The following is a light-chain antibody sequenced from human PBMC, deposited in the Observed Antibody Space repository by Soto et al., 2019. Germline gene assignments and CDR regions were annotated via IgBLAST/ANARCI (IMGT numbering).Light chain of an antibody. CDR2: EGS. CDR1: SSDVGSGSHNL. CDR3: CSYAGSFTYV. Sequence: LTQPASVSGSPGQSITISCTGTSSDVGSGSHNLVSWYQQRPGKVPKLMIYEGSKRPSGVSNRFSGSKSGYTASLTISGLQAEDEADYFCCSYAGSFTYVFGTGTKVTVL. J-gene: IGLJ1*01. V-gene: IGLV2-23*01.